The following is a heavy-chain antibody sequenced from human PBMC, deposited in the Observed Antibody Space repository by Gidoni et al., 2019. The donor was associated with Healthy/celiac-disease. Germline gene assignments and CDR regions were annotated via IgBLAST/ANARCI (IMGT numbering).Heavy chain of an antibody. J-gene: IGHJ4*02. D-gene: IGHD1-26*01. CDR3: ARDGELAYD. V-gene: IGHV3-30-3*01. CDR1: GFTFSSYA. CDR2: ISYDGSNK. Sequence: QVQLVEPGGGVVQPGWSLRLSCVASGFTFSSYAMHWVRQAPGKGLEWVAVISYDGSNKYYADSVKGRFTISRDNSKNTLYLQMNSLRAEDTAVYYCARDGELAYDWGQGTLVTVSS.